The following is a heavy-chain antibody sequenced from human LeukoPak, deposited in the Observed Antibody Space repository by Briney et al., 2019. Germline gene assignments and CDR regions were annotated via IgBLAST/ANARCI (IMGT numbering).Heavy chain of an antibody. CDR2: IKEDGSEK. J-gene: IGHJ5*02. CDR3: AKGVSKNP. V-gene: IGHV3-7*01. CDR1: GFTISSYW. Sequence: GGSLRLSCAASGFTISSYWTSWVRQAPGKGLEWVANIKEDGSEKYYVESVKGRFIISRATTKNSVYLQSSSLRADATAFYYCAKGVSKNPWGQGTLVTVSS.